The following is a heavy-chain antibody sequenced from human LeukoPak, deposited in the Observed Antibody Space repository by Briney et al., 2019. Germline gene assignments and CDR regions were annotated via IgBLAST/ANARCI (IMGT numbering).Heavy chain of an antibody. J-gene: IGHJ6*03. CDR2: INPNSGGT. CDR1: GYTFTGYY. CDR3: ARVPLYYYYMDV. V-gene: IGHV1-2*02. Sequence: ASVKVSCKASGYTFTGYYMHWVRQAPGQGLEWMGWINPNSGGTNYAQKFQGRVTMNRDTSISTAYMEVSRLRSDDTAVYYCARVPLYYYYMDVWGKGTTVTVSS.